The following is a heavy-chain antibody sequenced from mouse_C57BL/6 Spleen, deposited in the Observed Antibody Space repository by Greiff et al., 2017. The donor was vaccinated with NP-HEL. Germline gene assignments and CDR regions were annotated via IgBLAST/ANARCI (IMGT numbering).Heavy chain of an antibody. Sequence: EVQRVESGGGLVQPGGSLSLSCAASGFTFTDYYMSWVRQPPGKALEWLGFIRNKANGYTTEYSASVKGRFTISRDNSQSILYLQMNALRAEDSATYYCARSSYDGPYFDYWGQGTTLTVSS. CDR3: ARSSYDGPYFDY. J-gene: IGHJ2*01. V-gene: IGHV7-3*01. CDR1: GFTFTDYY. CDR2: IRNKANGYTT. D-gene: IGHD2-3*01.